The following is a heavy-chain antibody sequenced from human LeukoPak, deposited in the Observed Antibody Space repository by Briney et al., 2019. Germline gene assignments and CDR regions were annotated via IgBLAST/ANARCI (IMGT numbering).Heavy chain of an antibody. D-gene: IGHD1-26*01. Sequence: SETLSLTCTVSGGSGSRGGYYWNWIRQHPGXXXXWIGFTSYSEGTYYNPSLMSRITISVDRSQNQFSLKMRDVTAADTAVYFCATADWESFYFDSWGQGALVAVSS. CDR3: ATADWESFYFDS. J-gene: IGHJ4*02. CDR1: GGSGSRGGYY. CDR2: TSYSEGT. V-gene: IGHV4-31*03.